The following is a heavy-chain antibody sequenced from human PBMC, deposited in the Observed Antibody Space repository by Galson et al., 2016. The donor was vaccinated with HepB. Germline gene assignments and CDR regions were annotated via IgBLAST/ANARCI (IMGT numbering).Heavy chain of an antibody. J-gene: IGHJ1*01. Sequence: SVKVSCKASGYTFSSYFMHWVRQAPGQGLEWMGVMNPNGNKISYAQKFESRVTMTRDTSTSTVYMELNSLRSEDTAVYYCEREILGVVYWGQGTLVTVSS. CDR1: GYTFSSYF. D-gene: IGHD3-3*01. CDR3: EREILGVVY. CDR2: MNPNGNKI. V-gene: IGHV1-46*01.